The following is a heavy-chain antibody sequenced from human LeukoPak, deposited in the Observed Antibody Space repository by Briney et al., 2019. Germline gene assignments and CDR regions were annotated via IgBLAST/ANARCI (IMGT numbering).Heavy chain of an antibody. CDR3: ARPYGSGSYYNP. J-gene: IGHJ5*02. D-gene: IGHD3-10*01. CDR2: IYYSGIT. CDR1: GGSISTSDRY. V-gene: IGHV4-39*01. Sequence: SETLSLTCTVSGGSISTSDRYWGWIRQPPGKGLEWIGSIYYSGITYRNPSLKSRVTISVDTSKNQFSLKLSSVTAADTAVYYCARPYGSGSYYNPWGQGTLVTVSS.